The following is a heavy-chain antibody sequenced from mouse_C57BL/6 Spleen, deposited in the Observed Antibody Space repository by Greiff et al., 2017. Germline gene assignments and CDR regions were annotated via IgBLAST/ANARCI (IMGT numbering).Heavy chain of an antibody. V-gene: IGHV3-6*01. CDR1: GYSITSGYY. CDR2: ISYDGSN. D-gene: IGHD2-2*01. Sequence: DVQLQESGPGLVKPSQSLSLTCSVTGYSITSGYYWNWIRQFPGNKLEWMGYISYDGSNNYNPSLKNRISITRDTSKNQFFLKLNSVTTEDTATYYCAREGYDGAMDYWGQGTSVTVSS. J-gene: IGHJ4*01. CDR3: AREGYDGAMDY.